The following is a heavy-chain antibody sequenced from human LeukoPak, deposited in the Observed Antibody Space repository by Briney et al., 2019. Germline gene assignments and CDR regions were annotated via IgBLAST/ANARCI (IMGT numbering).Heavy chain of an antibody. D-gene: IGHD3-22*01. V-gene: IGHV1-2*02. Sequence: ASVKVSCKASGYTFTSYDINWVRQAPGQGLEWMGWINPHSGGTNYAQKFQGRVTMTRDMSTSTVYMELSSLRSEDTAVYYCARDLGGGYDSSGYYHYYYYYMDVWGKGTTVTVSS. CDR3: ARDLGGGYDSSGYYHYYYYYMDV. CDR2: INPHSGGT. CDR1: GYTFTSYD. J-gene: IGHJ6*03.